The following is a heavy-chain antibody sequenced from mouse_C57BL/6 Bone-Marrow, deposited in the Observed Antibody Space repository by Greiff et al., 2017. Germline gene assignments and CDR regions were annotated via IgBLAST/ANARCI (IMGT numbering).Heavy chain of an antibody. CDR1: GYTFTSYW. V-gene: IGHV1-69*01. Sequence: QVQLQQPGAELVMPGASVKLSCKASGYTFTSYWMHWVKQRPGQGLEWIGEIDPSDSYTNYNQKFKGKFTLTVDKSSSTAYMQLSSLTSEDSAVYYWAREGITTGVAHWDYWGQGTTLTVSS. CDR3: AREGITTGVAHWDY. D-gene: IGHD1-1*01. J-gene: IGHJ2*01. CDR2: IDPSDSYT.